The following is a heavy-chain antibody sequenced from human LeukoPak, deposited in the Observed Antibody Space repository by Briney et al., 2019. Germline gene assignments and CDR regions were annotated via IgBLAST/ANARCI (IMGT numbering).Heavy chain of an antibody. D-gene: IGHD6-13*01. J-gene: IGHJ4*02. CDR2: IYYSGST. CDR1: CGSLSSYY. Sequence: SEILSLTCTASCGSLSSYYWSWIRQPPGKGLEGIGYIYYSGSTNYNPYLKSRVTISVDTSKNQLSLKLSSVTAADTAVYYSARSRQLVPSTFDYWCQGTLVTVSS. V-gene: IGHV4-59*01. CDR3: ARSRQLVPSTFDY.